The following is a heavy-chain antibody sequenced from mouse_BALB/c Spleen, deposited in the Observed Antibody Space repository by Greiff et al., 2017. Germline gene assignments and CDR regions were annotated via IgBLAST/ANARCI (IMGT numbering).Heavy chain of an antibody. D-gene: IGHD1-1*01. CDR3: ARDYYGSSSSYDAMDD. CDR1: GYTFTDYY. CDR2: IYPGSGNT. V-gene: IGHV1-84*02. Sequence: QVQLQQSGPELVKPGASVKISCKASGYTFTDYYINWVKQKPGQGLEWIGWIYPGSGNTKYNEKFKGKATLTVDTSSSTAYMQLSSLTSEDTAVYFCARDYYGSSSSYDAMDDWGQGTSVTVSS. J-gene: IGHJ4*01.